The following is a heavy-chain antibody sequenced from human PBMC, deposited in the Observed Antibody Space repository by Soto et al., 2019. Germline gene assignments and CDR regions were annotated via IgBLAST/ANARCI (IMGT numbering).Heavy chain of an antibody. CDR3: TRDHDFWSGYYDAFNYYGMDV. V-gene: IGHV3-49*03. D-gene: IGHD3-3*01. CDR1: GFTFGDYA. J-gene: IGHJ6*02. CDR2: IRSKAYGGTT. Sequence: GGSLRLSCTASGFTFGDYAMSWFRQAPGKGLEWVGFIRSKAYGGTTEYAASVKGRFTISRDDSKSIAYLQMNSLRTEDTAVYYCTRDHDFWSGYYDAFNYYGMDVRGQGTTVTVSS.